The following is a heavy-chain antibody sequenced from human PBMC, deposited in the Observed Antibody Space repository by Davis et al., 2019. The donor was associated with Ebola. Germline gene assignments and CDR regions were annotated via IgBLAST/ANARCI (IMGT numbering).Heavy chain of an antibody. CDR2: ISYDGSNK. V-gene: IGHV3-30-3*01. J-gene: IGHJ6*04. CDR1: GFTFSSYA. CDR3: ARDRPTGFYYYGMDV. D-gene: IGHD1-14*01. Sequence: LSLTCAASGFTFSSYAMHWVRQAPGKGLEWVAVISYDGSNKYYADSVKGRFTISRDNSKNTLYLQMNSLRDEDTAVYYCARDRPTGFYYYGMDVWGKGTTVTVSS.